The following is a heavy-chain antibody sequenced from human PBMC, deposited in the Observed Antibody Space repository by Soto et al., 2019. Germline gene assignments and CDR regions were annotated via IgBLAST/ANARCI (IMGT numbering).Heavy chain of an antibody. J-gene: IGHJ4*02. CDR1: GFTFSSYS. CDR2: VSSTSSYI. CDR3: ARDPSYFDF. V-gene: IGHV3-21*02. Sequence: EVQLVESGGGLVKPGGSLRLSCAASGFTFSSYSMNWVRQAPGKGLEWVSSVSSTSSYIYYADSVRGRFTISRDNAKNSLYLQVNSLRAENTAVYYCARDPSYFDFWCQGTLVTVSS.